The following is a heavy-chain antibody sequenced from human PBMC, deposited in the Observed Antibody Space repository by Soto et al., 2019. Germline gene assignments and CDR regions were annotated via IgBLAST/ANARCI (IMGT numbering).Heavy chain of an antibody. CDR2: IYWDDDK. V-gene: IGHV2-5*02. CDR1: GFSLSTSGVG. Sequence: QITLKESGPTLVKPTQTLTLTCTFSGFSLSTSGVGVGWFRQPPGKDLEWLALIYWDDDKRYSPSLKSRLTITKDTSKNQVVLTMTNMDPVDTATYYCAHIRAAAGDYYYYGMDVWGQGTTVTVSS. D-gene: IGHD6-13*01. J-gene: IGHJ6*02. CDR3: AHIRAAAGDYYYYGMDV.